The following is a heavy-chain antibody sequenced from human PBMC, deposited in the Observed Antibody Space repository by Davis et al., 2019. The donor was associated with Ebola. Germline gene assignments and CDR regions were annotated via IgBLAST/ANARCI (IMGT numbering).Heavy chain of an antibody. CDR3: ARGGNGGQRTFDS. D-gene: IGHD2-8*01. V-gene: IGHV5-51*01. Sequence: KVSCKVSGYIFTSHWIAWVRQKPGEGLEWMGSIYPGDSGTRYSPSFQGQVTISADRSVTTAYLQWSSLKASDTAMYYCARGGNGGQRTFDSWGQGTTVTVPS. CDR1: GYIFTSHW. J-gene: IGHJ3*02. CDR2: IYPGDSGT.